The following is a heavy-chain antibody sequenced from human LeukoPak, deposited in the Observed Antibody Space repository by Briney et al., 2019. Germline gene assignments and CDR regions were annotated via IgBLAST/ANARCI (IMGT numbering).Heavy chain of an antibody. V-gene: IGHV3-30-3*01. CDR2: ISYDGSNK. D-gene: IGHD3-22*01. J-gene: IGHJ4*02. Sequence: PGGSLRLSCAASGFTFSSYAMHWVRQAPGKGLEWVAVISYDGSNKYYADSVKGRFTIYRDNSKNTLYLQMNSLRAEDTAVYYCARPSYYYDSSRGPFDYWGQGTLVTVSS. CDR3: ARPSYYYDSSRGPFDY. CDR1: GFTFSSYA.